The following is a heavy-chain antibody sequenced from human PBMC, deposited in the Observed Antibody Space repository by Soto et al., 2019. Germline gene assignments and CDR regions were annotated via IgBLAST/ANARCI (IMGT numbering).Heavy chain of an antibody. CDR1: GDSLSSPGYY. J-gene: IGHJ4*02. Sequence: PSETLSLTCTVSGDSLSSPGYYWSWVRQHPGKGLEWVSTIDNSGGITYYADSVKGRFTISRDNSKNTLYLQMNSLRAEDTAVYYCAKGGYNYGFLFDCWGQGTLVTVS. D-gene: IGHD5-18*01. CDR2: IDNSGGIT. V-gene: IGHV3-23*05. CDR3: AKGGYNYGFLFDC.